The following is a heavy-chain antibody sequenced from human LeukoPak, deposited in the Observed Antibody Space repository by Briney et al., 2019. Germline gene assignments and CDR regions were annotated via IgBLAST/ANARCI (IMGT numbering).Heavy chain of an antibody. CDR2: INPNSGGT. V-gene: IGHV1-2*02. D-gene: IGHD6-6*01. CDR1: GFPFNGYY. CDR3: ARDVKQLSGVDY. Sequence: ASVTVSCKTSGFPFNGYYIHWVRQAPGQGLEWMGWINPNSGGTNYAQKFQGRVTMTRDTSISTAYMELSRLRSDDTAVYYCARDVKQLSGVDYWGQGTLVTVSS. J-gene: IGHJ4*02.